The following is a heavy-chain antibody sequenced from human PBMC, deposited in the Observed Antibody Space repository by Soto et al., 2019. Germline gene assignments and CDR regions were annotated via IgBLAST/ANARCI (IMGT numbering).Heavy chain of an antibody. CDR3: ARLTPAYVWGRYRPYFDY. CDR2: IYWDDDK. Sequence: SGPTLVNPTHTLTLTCTFSGFSLSSSGVGVGWIRQPPGKALEWLALIYWDDDKRYSPSLKSRLTITKDTSKNQVVLTMTNMDPLYTTTYYCARLTPAYVWGRYRPYFDYSGQGTLITVSS. J-gene: IGHJ4*02. V-gene: IGHV2-5*02. CDR1: GFSLSSSGVG. D-gene: IGHD3-16*02.